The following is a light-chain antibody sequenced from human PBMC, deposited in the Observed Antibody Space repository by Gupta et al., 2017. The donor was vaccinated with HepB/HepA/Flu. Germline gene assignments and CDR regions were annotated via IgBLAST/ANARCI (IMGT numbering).Light chain of an antibody. V-gene: IGKV1-5*03. CDR2: KAS. CDR3: QQYNSYSYT. CDR1: QSISNY. J-gene: IGKJ2*01. Sequence: DIEMTQSPSTLSASVGERVTITCRASQSISNYLAWYQQKPGKVPKLLIYKASSLESGFPSRFSGSGSGTEFTLTISSLQPDDSATYYCQQYNSYSYTFGQGTKLEIK.